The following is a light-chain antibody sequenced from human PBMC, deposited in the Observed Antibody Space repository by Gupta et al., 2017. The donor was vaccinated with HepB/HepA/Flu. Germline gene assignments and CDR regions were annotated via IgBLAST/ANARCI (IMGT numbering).Light chain of an antibody. V-gene: IGKV3-20*01. Sequence: EIVSTQSPGTLSLSPWERDTRSCRASQSVSSSYLAWYQQKPGQAPRLLIYGASSRATGIPDRFSGSGSGTDFTLTISRLEPEDFAVYYCQQEGSSLLTFGGGTKVEIK. J-gene: IGKJ4*01. CDR2: GAS. CDR3: QQEGSSLLT. CDR1: QSVSSSY.